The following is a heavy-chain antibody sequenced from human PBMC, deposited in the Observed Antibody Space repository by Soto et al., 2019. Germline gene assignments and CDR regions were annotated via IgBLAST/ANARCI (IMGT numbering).Heavy chain of an antibody. CDR1: RDTINDYS. CDR2: IIPALGTT. D-gene: IGHD2-21*01. CDR3: ATGGSNCYFG. J-gene: IGHJ4*02. Sequence: SVNLACKASRDTINDYSITCVRQAPGQGLEWMGGIIPALGTTKYAQKFQGRVTMTADESTSTAYLELNRLTSEDRAVYYCATGGSNCYFGWGQGTRIIVSS. V-gene: IGHV1-69*13.